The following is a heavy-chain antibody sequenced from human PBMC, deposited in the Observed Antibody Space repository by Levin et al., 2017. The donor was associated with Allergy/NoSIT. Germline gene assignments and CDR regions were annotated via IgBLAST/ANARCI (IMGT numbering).Heavy chain of an antibody. CDR2: ISYDGSNK. CDR3: ARDFGHMDAFDI. CDR1: GFTFSSYA. J-gene: IGHJ3*02. Sequence: PGGSLRLSCAASGFTFSSYAMHWVRQAPGKGLEWVAVISYDGSNKYYADSVKGRFTISRDNSKNTLYLQMNSLRAEDTAVYYCARDFGHMDAFDIWGQGTMVTVSS. D-gene: IGHD2-21*01. V-gene: IGHV3-30-3*01.